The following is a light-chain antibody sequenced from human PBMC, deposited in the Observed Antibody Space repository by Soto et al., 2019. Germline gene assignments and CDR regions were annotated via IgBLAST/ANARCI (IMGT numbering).Light chain of an antibody. CDR2: GAS. CDR1: QSIRSY. V-gene: IGKV1-39*01. J-gene: IGKJ2*01. CDR3: QQSSTNPYT. Sequence: DIQLTQLQSSQFALVGDGATTTCGQSQSIRSYLNWYQQKPGKAPKVLIYGASSLQSGVPSRFSGSGSATDFTLTISSLKPEDFATEYCQQSSTNPYTFGQGTKVDIK.